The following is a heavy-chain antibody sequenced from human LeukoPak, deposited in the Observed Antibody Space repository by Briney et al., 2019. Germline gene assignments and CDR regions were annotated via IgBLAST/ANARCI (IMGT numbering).Heavy chain of an antibody. Sequence: PSETLSLTCTVSGYSINSAFYWGWIRVPPGKGLEWIGSVFHRGTTYYNSSLKSRVNISIDTSKNQFSLKLNSLTAEDTAMYYCARDRRWDYYFDYWGQGTLVTVSS. CDR3: ARDRRWDYYFDY. V-gene: IGHV4-38-2*02. CDR2: VFHRGTT. J-gene: IGHJ4*02. D-gene: IGHD1-26*01. CDR1: GYSINSAFY.